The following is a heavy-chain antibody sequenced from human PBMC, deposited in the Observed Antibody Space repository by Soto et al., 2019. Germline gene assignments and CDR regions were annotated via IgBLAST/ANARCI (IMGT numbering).Heavy chain of an antibody. J-gene: IGHJ6*02. D-gene: IGHD3-9*01. CDR2: IFYSGST. Sequence: SETLSLTCTVSVGSISSSSYYWGWIRQPPGKGLEWIGSIFYSGSTYYNPSLKSRVTISVDTSKNQFSLKLTSVTAADTAVYYCARHLYYDISPGYLRPYHYYGMDVWGQGTTVTVSS. V-gene: IGHV4-39*01. CDR1: VGSISSSSYY. CDR3: ARHLYYDISPGYLRPYHYYGMDV.